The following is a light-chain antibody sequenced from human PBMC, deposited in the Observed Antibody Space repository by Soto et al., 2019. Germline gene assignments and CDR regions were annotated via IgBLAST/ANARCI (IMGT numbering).Light chain of an antibody. J-gene: IGKJ2*01. V-gene: IGKV3-15*01. CDR2: DAS. Sequence: EIVMKQSPATLSVSPGERATLSCRASQTIDNTLAWYQRKPGQAPRLLIYDASTRATGVPARFSGSGSGTDFTLTISSLRSEDFAVYYCQHYNYWPYTFGQGTKVDIK. CDR3: QHYNYWPYT. CDR1: QTIDNT.